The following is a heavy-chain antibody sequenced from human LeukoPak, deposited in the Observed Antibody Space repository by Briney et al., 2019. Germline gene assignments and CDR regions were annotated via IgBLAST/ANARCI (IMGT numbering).Heavy chain of an antibody. Sequence: GRSLRLSCAASGNYWMHWVRQAPGKGLVWVSHINSDGSWTSYADSVKGRFTISKDNAKNTVYLQMNNLRAEDTAVYYCVSFYETYWGRGTLVTVSS. CDR2: INSDGSWT. CDR1: GNYW. CDR3: VSFYETY. J-gene: IGHJ4*02. D-gene: IGHD2-2*01. V-gene: IGHV3-74*01.